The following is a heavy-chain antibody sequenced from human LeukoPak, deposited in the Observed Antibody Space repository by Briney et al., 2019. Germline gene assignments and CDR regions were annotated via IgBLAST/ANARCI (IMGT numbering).Heavy chain of an antibody. D-gene: IGHD3-10*01. CDR1: GFTFTSYG. V-gene: IGHV3-23*01. J-gene: IGHJ4*02. CDR3: TKGPRTVRFGDRHKGIFDY. Sequence: GGSLRLSCAASGFTFTSYGMSWVRQAPGRGLEWVSGISGSGGGTYYADSVKGRFTISRDNSKNTLYLQMNSLGSEDTAVYYCTKGPRTVRFGDRHKGIFDYWGQGTLVTVSS. CDR2: ISGSGGGT.